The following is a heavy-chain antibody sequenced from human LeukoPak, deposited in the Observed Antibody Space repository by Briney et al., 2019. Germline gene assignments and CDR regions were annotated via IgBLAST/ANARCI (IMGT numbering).Heavy chain of an antibody. Sequence: GGSLRLSCAASGFTFSSYAMSWVRQAPGKGLEWVSGISISGGSTDYADSVKGRFTTSRDNSKNTLYLQMNSLRAEDTAVYYCAKVPAGNKVEYWGQGTLVTVSS. CDR1: GFTFSSYA. CDR2: ISISGGST. D-gene: IGHD6-19*01. CDR3: AKVPAGNKVEY. V-gene: IGHV3-23*01. J-gene: IGHJ4*02.